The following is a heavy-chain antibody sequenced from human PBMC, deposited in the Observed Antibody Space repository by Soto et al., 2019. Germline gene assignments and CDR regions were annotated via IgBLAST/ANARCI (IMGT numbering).Heavy chain of an antibody. J-gene: IGHJ4*02. V-gene: IGHV3-30-3*01. CDR1: GFTFSSYA. D-gene: IGHD4-4*01. Sequence: QVQLVESGGGVVQPGRSLRLSCAASGFTFSSYAMHWVRQAPGKGLEWVAVISYDGSNKYYADSVKGRFTISRDNSKNTLYLQMNSLRAEDTAVYYCARDVEMAVDYWGQGTLVTVSS. CDR2: ISYDGSNK. CDR3: ARDVEMAVDY.